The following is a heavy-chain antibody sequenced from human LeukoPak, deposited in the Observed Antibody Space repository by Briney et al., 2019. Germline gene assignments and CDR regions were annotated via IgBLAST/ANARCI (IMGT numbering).Heavy chain of an antibody. CDR3: ARSRSWSFYD. J-gene: IGHJ4*02. Sequence: GGSLRLSCAASGFTFSNFWMMWVRQTPEKGLEWVASIMPEGSEIYYVDSVKGRFTISRDSAKKSLYLQMESLREDDTAVYYCARSRSWSFYDWRQGTLVTVSS. V-gene: IGHV3-7*05. D-gene: IGHD6-13*01. CDR1: GFTFSNFW. CDR2: IMPEGSEI.